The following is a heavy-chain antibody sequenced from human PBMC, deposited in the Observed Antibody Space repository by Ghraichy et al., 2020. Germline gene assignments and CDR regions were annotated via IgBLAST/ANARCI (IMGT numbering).Heavy chain of an antibody. J-gene: IGHJ2*01. CDR2: ISGSGGST. V-gene: IGHV3-23*01. CDR1: GFTFSSYA. Sequence: GESLNISCAASGFTFSSYAMSWVRQAPGKGLEWVSAISGSGGSTYYADSVKGRFTISRDNSKNTLYLQMNSLRAEDTAVYYCAKAPSSYYYGSGSYRGYWYFDLWGRGTLVTVSS. D-gene: IGHD3-10*01. CDR3: AKAPSSYYYGSGSYRGYWYFDL.